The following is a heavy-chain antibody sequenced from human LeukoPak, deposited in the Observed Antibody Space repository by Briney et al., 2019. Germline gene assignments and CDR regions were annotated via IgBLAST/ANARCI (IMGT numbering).Heavy chain of an antibody. J-gene: IGHJ3*02. D-gene: IGHD5-18*01. V-gene: IGHV1-18*04. CDR2: VSAYNGNT. CDR3: ARGLQLWSNDAFDI. CDR1: GYPFTSYG. Sequence: ASVKVSCKAPGYPFTSYGISWVRQAPGQGLEWMGWVSAYNGNTNYAQKLQGRVTMTTDTSTSTAYMELRSLRSDDTAVYYCARGLQLWSNDAFDIWGQGTMVTVSS.